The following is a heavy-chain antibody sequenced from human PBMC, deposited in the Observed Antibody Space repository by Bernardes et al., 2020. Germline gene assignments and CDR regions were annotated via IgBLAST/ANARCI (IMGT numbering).Heavy chain of an antibody. CDR2: ISRSGSTT. D-gene: IGHD3-16*02. CDR3: ARDRYVGLLDH. J-gene: IGHJ4*02. CDR1: GFTFSDYY. Sequence: GSLRLSCAASGFTFSDYYMGWIRQTPGKGLEWVAYISRSGSTTYYTDSVRGRFAISRDAENSLYLHMNSLRVEDTAVYYCARDRYVGLLDHWGQGTLVTVSS. V-gene: IGHV3-11*01.